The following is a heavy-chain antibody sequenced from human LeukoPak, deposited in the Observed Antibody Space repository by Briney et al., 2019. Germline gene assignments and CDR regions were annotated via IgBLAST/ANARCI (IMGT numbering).Heavy chain of an antibody. J-gene: IGHJ3*01. CDR2: VRGSGGSTYST. Sequence: GGSLRLSCAASGFHFSSYAMNWVRQAPGKGLERVSSVRGSGGSTYSTYYADSLKGRITVSRDDSKNTFYLQMISLRDEDTAVYYCVRSNIVVVAAAGDVWGQGTLVTVSS. CDR3: VRSNIVVVAAAGDV. V-gene: IGHV3-23*01. D-gene: IGHD2-15*01. CDR1: GFHFSSYA.